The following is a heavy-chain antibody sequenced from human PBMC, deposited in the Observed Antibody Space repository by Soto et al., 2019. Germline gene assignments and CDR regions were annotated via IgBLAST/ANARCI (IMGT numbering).Heavy chain of an antibody. V-gene: IGHV3-23*01. J-gene: IGHJ3*02. Sequence: VQLLESGGDLVHPGASLRLSCAASGFAFSSHPMSWVRQAPEKGLEWVAGISDSGSLTYNADSVRGRFTISRDNSKNTLYLKMNSLRAEDTAVYYCARRTFGSSRSFDIWGQGTMVTVSS. CDR2: ISDSGSLT. CDR3: ARRTFGSSRSFDI. D-gene: IGHD6-6*01. CDR1: GFAFSSHP.